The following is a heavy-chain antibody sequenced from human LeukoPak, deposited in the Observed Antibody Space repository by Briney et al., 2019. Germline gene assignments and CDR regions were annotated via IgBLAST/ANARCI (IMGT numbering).Heavy chain of an antibody. CDR2: VNQVGSDK. D-gene: IGHD6-19*01. Sequence: QSGGSLRLSCAASGFAFSSYWMSWVRQAPGEGLEWVANVNQVGSDKYYMDSVKGRFTISRENAENSLDLQMNNLKAEDTAVYYCARGVFATGWYPDNFDYWGQGILVTVSS. CDR3: ARGVFATGWYPDNFDY. V-gene: IGHV3-7*01. CDR1: GFAFSSYW. J-gene: IGHJ4*02.